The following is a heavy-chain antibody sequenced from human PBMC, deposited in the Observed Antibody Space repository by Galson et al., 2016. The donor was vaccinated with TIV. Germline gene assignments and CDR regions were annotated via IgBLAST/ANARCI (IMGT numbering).Heavy chain of an antibody. D-gene: IGHD1-26*01. J-gene: IGHJ6*02. CDR2: IIPIFRTS. V-gene: IGHV1-69*13. CDR3: VRGMGATTYYQYGMYV. CDR1: GGTFNKYA. Sequence: QSGAEVKKPGASVKVSCKASGGTFNKYAISWVRQAPGQGLEWMGGIIPIFRTSRYAQKFQGRVTITADEYMSTVDMELSSLRSEDTAVYYCVRGMGATTYYQYGMYVWGQGTTVTVSS.